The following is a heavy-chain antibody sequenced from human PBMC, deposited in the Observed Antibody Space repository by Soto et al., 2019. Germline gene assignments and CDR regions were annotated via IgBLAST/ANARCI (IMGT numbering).Heavy chain of an antibody. CDR2: ISSNGNDK. J-gene: IGHJ4*02. D-gene: IGHD6-13*01. Sequence: SVCLSCVDPGFTCSSYRMHWVRQAPGKGLEWVAVISSNGNDKYHADSVKGRFTVSRDNSKHTLYLQMNSLRPEDTAVYHCAIYVYSAAAGYYFGYWGQGTLVLVSP. CDR1: GFTCSSYR. V-gene: IGHV3-30*03. CDR3: AIYVYSAAAGYYFGY.